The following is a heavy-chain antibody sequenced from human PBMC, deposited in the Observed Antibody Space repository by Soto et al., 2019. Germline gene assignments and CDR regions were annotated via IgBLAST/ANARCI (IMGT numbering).Heavy chain of an antibody. CDR3: ARVIPGSITMVRRNNWFEP. V-gene: IGHV4-34*01. J-gene: IGHJ5*02. CDR2: INHSGST. D-gene: IGHD3-10*01. Sequence: SETLSLTCAVYGGSFSGYYWSWIRQPPGKGLEWIGEINHSGSTNYNPSLKSRVTISVDTSKNQFSLKLSSVTAADTAVHYCARVIPGSITMVRRNNWFEPWGQGTLVTVSS. CDR1: GGSFSGYY.